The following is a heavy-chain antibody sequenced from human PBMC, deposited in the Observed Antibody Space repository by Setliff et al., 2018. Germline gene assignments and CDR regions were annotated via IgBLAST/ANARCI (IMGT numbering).Heavy chain of an antibody. CDR1: GGSISSSSYY. CDR2: IYYSGST. J-gene: IGHJ4*02. Sequence: PSETLSLTCTVSGGSISSSSYYWGWIRQPPGKGLEWIGSIYYSGSTNYNPSLKSRVTISVDTSKNQFSLKLSSVTAADTAVYYCARRYNFWSGYFDYWGQGTLVTVSS. D-gene: IGHD3-3*01. V-gene: IGHV4-39*07. CDR3: ARRYNFWSGYFDY.